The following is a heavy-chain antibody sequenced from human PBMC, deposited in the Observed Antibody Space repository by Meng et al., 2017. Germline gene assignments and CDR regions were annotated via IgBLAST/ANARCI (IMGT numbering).Heavy chain of an antibody. J-gene: IGHJ4*02. Sequence: GSLRLSCTVSGGSISSSSYYWGWIRQPPGKRLEWIGSIYYSGSTYYNPSLKSRVTISVDTSKNQFSLKLSSVTAADTAVYYCAREEPSAGGGSPSFDYWGQGTLVTVSS. CDR2: IYYSGST. CDR1: GGSISSSSYY. V-gene: IGHV4-39*07. CDR3: AREEPSAGGGSPSFDY. D-gene: IGHD2-15*01.